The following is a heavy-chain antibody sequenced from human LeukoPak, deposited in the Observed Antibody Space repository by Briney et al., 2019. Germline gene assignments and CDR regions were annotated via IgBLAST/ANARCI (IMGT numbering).Heavy chain of an antibody. D-gene: IGHD3-22*01. V-gene: IGHV1-8*01. CDR2: MNPNSGNT. J-gene: IGHJ5*02. CDR1: GYTFTSYD. CDR3: ARVPRTYYYDSSGYGNWFDP. Sequence: ASVKVSCKASGYTFTSYDINWVRQATGQGLEWMGWMNPNSGNTGYAQKFQGRVTMTRNTSISTAYMELSSLRSEDTAVYYCARVPRTYYYDSSGYGNWFDPWGQGTLVTVSS.